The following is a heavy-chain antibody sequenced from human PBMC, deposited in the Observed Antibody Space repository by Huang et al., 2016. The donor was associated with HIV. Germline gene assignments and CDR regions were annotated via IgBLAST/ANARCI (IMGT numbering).Heavy chain of an antibody. CDR3: ARDPRIQSWLNFFDY. D-gene: IGHD3-22*01. CDR1: GFSISRYW. CDR2: INSEGSST. V-gene: IGHV3-74*01. J-gene: IGHJ4*02. Sequence: EVQLVESGGGLVQPGGSLRLSCAASGFSISRYWMHWVRQAPGKGLVCVSRINSEGSSTSDADYVKGRFTISRDNAKNTLYLQMNSLRAEDTAVYYCARDPRIQSWLNFFDYWGQGTLVSVSS.